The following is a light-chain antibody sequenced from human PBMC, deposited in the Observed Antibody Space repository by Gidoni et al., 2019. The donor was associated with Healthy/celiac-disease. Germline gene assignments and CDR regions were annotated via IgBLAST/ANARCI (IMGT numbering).Light chain of an antibody. CDR1: QSVLYSSNNKNY. CDR3: QQYYSTPPT. J-gene: IGKJ2*01. Sequence: VALGERATINCKSSQSVLYSSNNKNYLAWYQQKPGQPPKLLIYWASTRESGVPDRFSGSGSGTDFTLTISSLQAEDVAVYYCQQYYSTPPTFGQGTKLEIK. CDR2: WAS. V-gene: IGKV4-1*01.